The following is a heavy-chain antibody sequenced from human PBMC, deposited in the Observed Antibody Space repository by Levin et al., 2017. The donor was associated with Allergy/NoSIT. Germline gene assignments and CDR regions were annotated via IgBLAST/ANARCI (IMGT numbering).Heavy chain of an antibody. V-gene: IGHV3-15*01. J-gene: IGHJ4*02. Sequence: GGSLRLSCAASGFSFSNAWMSWARQAPGKGLEWVGRIKSKTDGGTADYAAPVKGRFTISRDDSKNTLYLQMDSLKSEDTAVYYCSTAWLLHSSSGYGGYWGQGTLVTVSS. CDR2: IKSKTDGGTA. CDR1: GFSFSNAW. D-gene: IGHD6-13*01. CDR3: STAWLLHSSSGYGGY.